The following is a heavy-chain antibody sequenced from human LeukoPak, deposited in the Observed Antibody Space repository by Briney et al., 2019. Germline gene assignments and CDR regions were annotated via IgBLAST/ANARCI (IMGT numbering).Heavy chain of an antibody. CDR1: GCSISSGGYY. CDR2: ISYSGST. J-gene: IGHJ5*02. CDR3: ARAPCYGSNSRGCFDP. V-gene: IGHV4-31*03. D-gene: IGHD4-23*01. Sequence: SETLSLTCNVSGCSISSGGYYWSWIRQHPRKGLEWSGYISYSGSTYYNPSLKSRVTISVDTSKNQFSLKMSSMTAADTAIYYCARAPCYGSNSRGCFDPWGQGTLVTVSS.